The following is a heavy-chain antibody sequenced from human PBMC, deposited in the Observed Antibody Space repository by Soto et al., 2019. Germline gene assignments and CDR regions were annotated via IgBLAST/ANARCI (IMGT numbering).Heavy chain of an antibody. CDR1: GFTFDDYA. CDR2: ISWNSGSI. J-gene: IGHJ5*02. Sequence: EVQLVESGGGLVQPGRSLRLSCATSGFTFDDYAMHWVRQAPGKGLEWVSAISWNSGSIDYADFVKGRFTISRDNAKDSLYLQLDSLRAEDTALYYCAKDIEGGGYYEFDPWGQGTLVTVSS. V-gene: IGHV3-9*01. D-gene: IGHD3-3*01. CDR3: AKDIEGGGYYEFDP.